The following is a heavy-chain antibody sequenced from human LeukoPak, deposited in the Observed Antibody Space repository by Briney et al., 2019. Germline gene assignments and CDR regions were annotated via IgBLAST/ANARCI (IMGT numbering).Heavy chain of an antibody. V-gene: IGHV4-59*12. CDR2: IYYSGST. CDR3: ARSDYDSSGYYFRSSLNWYFDL. D-gene: IGHD3-22*01. J-gene: IGHJ2*01. CDR1: GGSISSYY. Sequence: PSETLSLTCTVSGGSISSYYWSWIRQPPGKGLEWIAYIYYSGSTHYNPSLKSRVTISVDTSKNQFSLKLSSVTAADTAVYYCARSDYDSSGYYFRSSLNWYFDLWGRGTLVTVSS.